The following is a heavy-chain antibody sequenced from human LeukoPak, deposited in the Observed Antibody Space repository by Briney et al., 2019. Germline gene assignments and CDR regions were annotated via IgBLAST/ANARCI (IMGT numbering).Heavy chain of an antibody. Sequence: GGSLRLSCAASGFTFISYWMSWVRQAPGKGLEGVANIKQDGSEKYYVDSVKGRFTISRDNAKNSLYLQMNSLRAEDTAVYYCARTRSSSAGPFDYWGQGTLVTVSS. CDR1: GFTFISYW. J-gene: IGHJ4*02. CDR2: IKQDGSEK. V-gene: IGHV3-7*01. D-gene: IGHD6-6*01. CDR3: ARTRSSSAGPFDY.